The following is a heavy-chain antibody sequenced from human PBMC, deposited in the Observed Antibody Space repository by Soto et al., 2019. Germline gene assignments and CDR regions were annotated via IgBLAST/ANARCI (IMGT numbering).Heavy chain of an antibody. Sequence: TMSVSCTVSGGYSGSGGCYWSWIRQHPGKGLEWIGYIYYSGRTYYNPALHSRVSIAVDTTENKFSLKLTSVTAADTSVYYCARGSFTSSSSWFDPWARGTLVTVYS. CDR3: ARGSFTSSSSWFDP. D-gene: IGHD6-6*01. CDR1: GGYSGSGGCY. CDR2: IYYSGRT. V-gene: IGHV4-31*03. J-gene: IGHJ5*02.